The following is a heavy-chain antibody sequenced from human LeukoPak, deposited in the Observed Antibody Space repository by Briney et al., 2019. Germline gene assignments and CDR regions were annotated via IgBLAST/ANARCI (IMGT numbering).Heavy chain of an antibody. D-gene: IGHD1-26*01. V-gene: IGHV1-69*06. CDR3: ARVRSDNEWELLLLAY. CDR2: IMPLFGTA. Sequence: SVKVSCKASGGTFSRNDISWVRQAPGQGLEWMGGIMPLFGTAKNAQKFQGRVTITADKSTSTAYMELRSLGSDDTAVYYCARVRSDNEWELLLLAYWGQGTLVTVSS. CDR1: GGTFSRND. J-gene: IGHJ4*02.